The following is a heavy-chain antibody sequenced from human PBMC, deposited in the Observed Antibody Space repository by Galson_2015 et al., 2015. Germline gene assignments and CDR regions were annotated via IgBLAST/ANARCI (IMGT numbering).Heavy chain of an antibody. CDR3: ARGLYSGSGTSDY. J-gene: IGHJ4*02. CDR1: GFMISNNY. V-gene: IGHV3-53*01. Sequence: SLRLSCAVSGFMISNNYMSWVRQAPGKGLEWVSVIYSGGSTHYADSVKGRFAISRDNSKNTLYLQMNSLRAEDTAVYFCARGLYSGSGTSDYWGQGTLVTVSS. CDR2: IYSGGST. D-gene: IGHD3-10*01.